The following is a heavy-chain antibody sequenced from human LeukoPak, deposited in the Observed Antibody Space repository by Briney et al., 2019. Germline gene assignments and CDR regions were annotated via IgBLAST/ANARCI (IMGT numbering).Heavy chain of an antibody. CDR3: AKGQSDYYDFWSGPDY. D-gene: IGHD3-3*01. J-gene: IGHJ4*02. V-gene: IGHV3-53*01. Sequence: GGSLRLSCAASGFTVSSNYMSWVRQAPGKGLEWGSVIYSGGSTYYADSVKGRFTISRDNSKNTLYLQINSLRAEDTAVYYCAKGQSDYYDFWSGPDYWGQGTLVTVSS. CDR1: GFTVSSNY. CDR2: IYSGGST.